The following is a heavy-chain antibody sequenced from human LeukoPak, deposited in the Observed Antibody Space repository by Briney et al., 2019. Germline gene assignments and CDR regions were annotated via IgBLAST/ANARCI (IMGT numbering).Heavy chain of an antibody. CDR2: IYYSGST. Sequence: SETLSLTCTVSGGSISSGDYYWSWIRQPPGKGLEWIGYIYYSGSTYYSPSLKSRVTISVDTSKNQFSLKLSSVTAADTAVYYCARTKFLEWLQFNWFDPWGQGTLVTVSS. D-gene: IGHD3-3*01. CDR3: ARTKFLEWLQFNWFDP. CDR1: GGSISSGDYY. J-gene: IGHJ5*02. V-gene: IGHV4-30-4*08.